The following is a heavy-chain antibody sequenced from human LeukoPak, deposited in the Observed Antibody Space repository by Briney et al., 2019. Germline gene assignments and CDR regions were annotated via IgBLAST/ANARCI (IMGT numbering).Heavy chain of an antibody. CDR1: GYTFTNYG. Sequence: GASIKVSCKASGYTFTNYGFSWGRQAPGQGLEWMGWISTYSGNSNYAQQLQGRVTMTSDTSTSTVYMDLRSLRSDDTAVYYCARGYCRSTSCHEPPLYGMDVWGQGTTVTVS. CDR2: ISTYSGNS. J-gene: IGHJ6*02. D-gene: IGHD2-2*01. CDR3: ARGYCRSTSCHEPPLYGMDV. V-gene: IGHV1-18*04.